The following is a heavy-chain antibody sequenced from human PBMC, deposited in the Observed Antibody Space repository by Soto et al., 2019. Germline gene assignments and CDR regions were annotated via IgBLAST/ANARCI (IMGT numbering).Heavy chain of an antibody. V-gene: IGHV3-11*01. J-gene: IGHJ4*02. CDR2: ISGSGGTT. CDR3: ARSSLTYFEF. Sequence: GGSLRLSCTASGFTFSDYYMSWIRQAPGKGLEWLAYISGSGGTTYYTDSVKGRFAISRDNARTSLYLQINSLRVEDSAVYYCARSSLTYFEFWGQGTLVTVSS. CDR1: GFTFSDYY.